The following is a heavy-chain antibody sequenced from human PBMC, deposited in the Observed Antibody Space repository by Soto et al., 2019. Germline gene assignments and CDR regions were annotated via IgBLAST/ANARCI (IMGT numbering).Heavy chain of an antibody. J-gene: IGHJ5*02. CDR3: SRAPLRCSGGSCYSAES. D-gene: IGHD2-15*01. CDR2: IRSGLYGATA. V-gene: IGHV3-49*04. CDR1: GFTFREYG. Sequence: PGGSLRLSCTTSGFTFREYGMSWVRQAPGKGLDWLGFIRSGLYGATAEYAASVKGRFTVSRDDSKSIVYLQMNNLETEDTAVYYCSRAPLRCSGGSCYSAESWGRGTPVTVSS.